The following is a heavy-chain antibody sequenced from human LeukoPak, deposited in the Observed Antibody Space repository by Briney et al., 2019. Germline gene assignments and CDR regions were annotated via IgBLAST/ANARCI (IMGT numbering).Heavy chain of an antibody. CDR2: IIPILGIA. D-gene: IGHD3-22*01. Sequence: SVKVSCKASGGTFSSYAISWVRQAPGQGLEWMGRIIPILGIANYAQKFQGRVTITADKSTSTAYMELSSLRSEDTAVYYCARGPNKYYYDSSGYYYIDYWGQGTLVTVSS. CDR3: ARGPNKYYYDSSGYYYIDY. CDR1: GGTFSSYA. V-gene: IGHV1-69*04. J-gene: IGHJ4*02.